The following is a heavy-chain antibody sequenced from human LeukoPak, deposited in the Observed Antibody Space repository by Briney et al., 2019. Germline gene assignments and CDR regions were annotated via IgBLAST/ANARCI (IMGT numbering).Heavy chain of an antibody. D-gene: IGHD3-3*01. J-gene: IGHJ6*02. Sequence: GRSLRLSCAASGFTFSSYGMHWVRQAPGKGLEWVAVIWYDGSNKYYADSVKGRFTISRDNSKNTLYLQMNSLRAEDTAAYYCARVRVPYYYGMDVWGQGTTVTVSS. CDR2: IWYDGSNK. V-gene: IGHV3-33*01. CDR1: GFTFSSYG. CDR3: ARVRVPYYYGMDV.